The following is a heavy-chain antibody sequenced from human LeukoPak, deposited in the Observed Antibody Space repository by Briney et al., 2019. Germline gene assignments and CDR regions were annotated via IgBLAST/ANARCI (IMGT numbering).Heavy chain of an antibody. Sequence: GASVKVSCKASGGTFSSYAISWVRQAPGQGLEWMGGIIPIFGTANYAQKFQGRVTITADKSTSTAYMELSSLRSEDTAVYYCAFLVRGVILLGMDVWGKGTTVTVSS. CDR2: IIPIFGTA. V-gene: IGHV1-69*06. CDR1: GGTFSSYA. D-gene: IGHD3-10*01. CDR3: AFLVRGVILLGMDV. J-gene: IGHJ6*03.